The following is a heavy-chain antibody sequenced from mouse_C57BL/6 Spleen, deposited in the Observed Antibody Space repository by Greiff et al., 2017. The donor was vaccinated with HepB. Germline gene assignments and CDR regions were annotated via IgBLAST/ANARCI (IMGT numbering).Heavy chain of an antibody. D-gene: IGHD3-2*02. J-gene: IGHJ3*01. V-gene: IGHV1-52*01. CDR3: ARDSSGYETWFAY. CDR1: GYTFTSYW. CDR2: IDPSDSET. Sequence: QVQLQQPGAELVRPGSSVKLSCKASGYTFTSYWMHWVKQRPIQGLEWIGNIDPSDSETHYNQKFKDKATLTVDKSSSTAYMQLSSLTSEDSAVYYCARDSSGYETWFAYWGQGTLVTVSA.